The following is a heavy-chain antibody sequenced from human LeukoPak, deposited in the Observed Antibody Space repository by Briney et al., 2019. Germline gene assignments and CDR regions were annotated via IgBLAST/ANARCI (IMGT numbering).Heavy chain of an antibody. V-gene: IGHV3-53*01. CDR2: IYSGGST. D-gene: IGHD4-23*01. CDR3: VRGTTVATLYSFDY. Sequence: GGSLRLSCAASGFSVSSNYMSWVRQAPGKGLEWVSVIYSGGSTYYADSVKGRFTISRDKSKNTLFLQMDSLRVEDTAVYYCVRGTTVATLYSFDYWGQGTLVTVSS. CDR1: GFSVSSNY. J-gene: IGHJ4*02.